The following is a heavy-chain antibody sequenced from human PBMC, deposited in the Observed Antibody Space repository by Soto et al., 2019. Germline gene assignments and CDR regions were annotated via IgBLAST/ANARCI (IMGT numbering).Heavy chain of an antibody. CDR3: ARDDVLCDGGRCYGVPLDV. CDR2: ISSSSSSYI. V-gene: IGHV3-21*01. D-gene: IGHD2-15*01. J-gene: IGHJ6*04. CDR1: GFTFSSYS. Sequence: GGSLRLSCAASGFTFSSYSMNWVRQAPGKGLEWVSSISSSSSSYIYYADSVKGRFTISRDNAKDTLHLQMDSLRAEDTAVYYCARDDVLCDGGRCYGVPLDVWGKGTTVPVSS.